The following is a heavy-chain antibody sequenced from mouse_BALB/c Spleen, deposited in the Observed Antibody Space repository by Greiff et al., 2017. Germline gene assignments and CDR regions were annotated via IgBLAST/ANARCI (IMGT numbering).Heavy chain of an antibody. D-gene: IGHD2-1*01. V-gene: IGHV1-15*01. CDR1: GYTFTDYE. CDR2: IDPETGGT. Sequence: QVQLKESGAELVRPGASVTLSCKASGYTFTDYEMHWVKQTPVHGLEWIGAIDPETGGTAYNQKFKGKATLTADKSSSTAYMELRSLTSEDSAVYYCTRKDGNYVWFAYWGQGTLVTVSA. CDR3: TRKDGNYVWFAY. J-gene: IGHJ3*01.